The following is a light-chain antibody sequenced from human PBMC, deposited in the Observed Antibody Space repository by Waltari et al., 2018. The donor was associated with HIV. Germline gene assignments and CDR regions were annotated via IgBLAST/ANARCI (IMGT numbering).Light chain of an antibody. CDR3: QQYNNWPLT. Sequence: EIVMTQSPATMSVSPGERATLSCRTSQGVSRNLAWYQQKPCQAPRLLIYGASTRATDIPARFSGSGSGTEFTLTISSLQSEDFAVYHCQQYNNWPLTFGGGTKVEIK. J-gene: IGKJ4*01. CDR2: GAS. V-gene: IGKV3-15*01. CDR1: QGVSRN.